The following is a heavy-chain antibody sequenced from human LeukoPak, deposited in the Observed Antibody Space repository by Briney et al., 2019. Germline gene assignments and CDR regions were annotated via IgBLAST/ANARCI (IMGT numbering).Heavy chain of an antibody. CDR2: ISSSSYI. CDR3: ASSVGATYFDY. D-gene: IGHD1-26*01. Sequence: GGSLRLSCAASGFTFSSYSMNWVRQAPGKGLEWVSSISSSSYIYYADSVKGRFTISRDNAKNSLYLQMNSLRAEDTAVYYCASSVGATYFDYWGQGTLVTVSS. J-gene: IGHJ4*02. CDR1: GFTFSSYS. V-gene: IGHV3-21*01.